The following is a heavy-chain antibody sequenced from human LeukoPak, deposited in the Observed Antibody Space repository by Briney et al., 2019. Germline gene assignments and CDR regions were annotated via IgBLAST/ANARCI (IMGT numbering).Heavy chain of an antibody. CDR1: GGSISSSSYY. CDR3: ARFYTTSQYGSGYMDV. D-gene: IGHD3-10*01. J-gene: IGHJ6*03. CDR2: MSYSGST. V-gene: IGHV4-39*01. Sequence: RSETLSLTCTVSGGSISSSSYYWGWIRQPPGKGLEWIGSMSYSGSTYYNPSLKSRVTIAVDTSKTQFSLKLSSVTAADTAVYYCARFYTTSQYGSGYMDVWGKGTTVTVSS.